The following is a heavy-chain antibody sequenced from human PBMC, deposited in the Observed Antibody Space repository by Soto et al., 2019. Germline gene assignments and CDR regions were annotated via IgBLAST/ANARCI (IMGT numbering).Heavy chain of an antibody. CDR2: ISYDGSNK. CDR1: GFPFSSYA. D-gene: IGHD3-10*01. CDR3: ARVPIYGSGNYYYGMDV. Sequence: QVQLVESGGGVVQPGRSLRLSCAASGFPFSSYAMHWVRQAPGKGLEWVAVISYDGSNKYYADSVKGRFTISRDNSKNTLYLQMNSLRAEDTAVYYCARVPIYGSGNYYYGMDVWGQGTTVTVSS. J-gene: IGHJ6*02. V-gene: IGHV3-30*04.